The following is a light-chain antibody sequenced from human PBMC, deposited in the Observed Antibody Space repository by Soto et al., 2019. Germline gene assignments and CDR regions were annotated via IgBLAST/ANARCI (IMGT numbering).Light chain of an antibody. J-gene: IGKJ5*01. V-gene: IGKV1-9*01. CDR3: QQLNSYLPIT. Sequence: DIQLTQSPSLLSASVGDRVTITCRASQGISTYLAWYHQKPGKAPKLLIYAASTLQSGVPSRFSGSGSGTDFTLTISSLQPEDFATYYCQQLNSYLPITFGQGTRLEIK. CDR2: AAS. CDR1: QGISTY.